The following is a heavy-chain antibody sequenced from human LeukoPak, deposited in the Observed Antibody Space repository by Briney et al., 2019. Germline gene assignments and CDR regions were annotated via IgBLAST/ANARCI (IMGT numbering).Heavy chain of an antibody. CDR1: GYTFTCYY. V-gene: IGHV1-2*04. J-gene: IGHJ6*04. Sequence: ASVKVSCKASGYTFTCYYMHWVRQPPGQGLEGMGWINPNSGGTNYAQKFQGWVTMTRDTSISTAYLELSRLRSDDTAVYYCARDLRSGWTHGMDVWGKGTTVTVSS. CDR2: INPNSGGT. D-gene: IGHD6-19*01. CDR3: ARDLRSGWTHGMDV.